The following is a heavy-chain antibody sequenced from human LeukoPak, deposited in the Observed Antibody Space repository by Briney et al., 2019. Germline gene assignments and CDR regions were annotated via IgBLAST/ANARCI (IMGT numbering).Heavy chain of an antibody. D-gene: IGHD3-10*01. J-gene: IGHJ4*02. CDR1: GGSISSYY. CDR2: MYYSGST. Sequence: SETLSLTCTVSGGSISSYYCSWIRQPPGKGLEWIGYMYYSGSTNYNPSLKSRVTISVDTSKNQFSLKVGSVTAADTAVYYCARHDPMVRGVDYWGQGTLVTVSS. V-gene: IGHV4-59*08. CDR3: ARHDPMVRGVDY.